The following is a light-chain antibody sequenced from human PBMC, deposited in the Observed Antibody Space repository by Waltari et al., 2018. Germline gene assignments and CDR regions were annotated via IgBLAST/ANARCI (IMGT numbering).Light chain of an antibody. CDR3: QQRNTWPLT. CDR1: NTVHNY. Sequence: VLTQSPATLSLSPGERATLSCRASNTVHNYLAWYQQKPGQPPRLLIYDASNRATGIPARFSGSGSETDFTLTISSLEPEDFAVYYCQQRNTWPLTFGGGTTVEI. CDR2: DAS. J-gene: IGKJ4*01. V-gene: IGKV3-11*01.